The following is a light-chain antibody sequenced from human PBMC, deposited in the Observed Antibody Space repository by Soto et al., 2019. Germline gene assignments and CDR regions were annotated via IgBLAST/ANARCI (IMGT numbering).Light chain of an antibody. Sequence: DIQMTESPSTLSASVGDRVTIPRRASQSISSWLAWYQQKPGKAPKLLIYNASSLESGVPSRFGGSGSGTEFTLTISSLKPDDFETYYCQQYNSYFLTFGQGTNVDIK. J-gene: IGKJ1*01. V-gene: IGKV1-5*03. CDR2: NAS. CDR1: QSISSW. CDR3: QQYNSYFLT.